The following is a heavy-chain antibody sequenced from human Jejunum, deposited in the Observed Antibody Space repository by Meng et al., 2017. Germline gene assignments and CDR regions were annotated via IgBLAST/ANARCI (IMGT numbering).Heavy chain of an antibody. CDR1: GGSISSDGYT. CDR3: ARTYADYPSYYFDY. J-gene: IGHJ4*02. V-gene: IGHV4-30-2*01. D-gene: IGHD4-17*01. Sequence: QLQLQESGSGLVKPSQTLFLTCAVSGGSISSDGYTWSWIRQPPGKGLEWIGYIYHTGSTYYNPSLKSRVTISVDRSKNQFSLNLSSVTAADTAVYYCARTYADYPSYYFDYWGQGTLVTVSS. CDR2: IYHTGST.